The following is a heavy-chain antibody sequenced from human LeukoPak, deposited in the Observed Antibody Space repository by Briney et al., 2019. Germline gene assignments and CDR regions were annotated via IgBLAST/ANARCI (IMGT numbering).Heavy chain of an antibody. J-gene: IGHJ5*02. CDR1: GVPFSIYA. CDR2: ISGSGGST. CDR3: AKDLPNWFDP. Sequence: GGSLRLSCAASGVPFSIYAMSCVRDPPGEGLEWVSAISGSGGSTYYADSVKGRFTISRDNSKNTLYLQMNSLRAEDTAVYYCAKDLPNWFDPWGQGTLVTVSS. V-gene: IGHV3-23*01.